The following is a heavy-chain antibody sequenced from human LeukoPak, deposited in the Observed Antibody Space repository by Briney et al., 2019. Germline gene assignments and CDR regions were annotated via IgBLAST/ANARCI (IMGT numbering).Heavy chain of an antibody. D-gene: IGHD6-19*01. CDR3: ASRSEAVAGTLYAFDI. CDR2: ISYDGSNK. J-gene: IGHJ3*02. CDR1: GFTFSSYG. Sequence: GGSLRLSCAASGFTFSSYGMHWVRQAPGKGLEWVAVISYDGSNKYYADSVKGRFTISRDNSKNTLYLQMNSLRAEDTAVYYCASRSEAVAGTLYAFDIWGQGTMVTVSS. V-gene: IGHV3-30*19.